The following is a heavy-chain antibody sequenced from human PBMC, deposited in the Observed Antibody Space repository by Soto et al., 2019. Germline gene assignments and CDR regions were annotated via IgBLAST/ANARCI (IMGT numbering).Heavy chain of an antibody. V-gene: IGHV4-30-4*01. J-gene: IGHJ5*02. CDR3: ARARGGDSGDYASLFDR. D-gene: IGHD4-17*01. CDR2: IHDSGNT. CDR1: GGSVSIGDYL. Sequence: LSLTCTVFGGSVSIGDYLWSWIRQRPGKGLEWIGYIHDSGNTYYNPSLKSRVTISLDTSKNQFSLKVTSMTAADTAVYFCARARGGDSGDYASLFDRWGQGNLVTVSS.